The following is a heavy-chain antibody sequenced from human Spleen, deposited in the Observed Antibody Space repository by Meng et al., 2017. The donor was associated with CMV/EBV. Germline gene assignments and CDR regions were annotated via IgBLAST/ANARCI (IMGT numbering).Heavy chain of an antibody. V-gene: IGHV1-46*01. D-gene: IGHD3-3*01. CDR1: GYTFTNNY. Sequence: ASVKVSCKPSGYTFTNNYLHWVRQAPGQGLEWMGVINPSNVGTTYAEKFPGRVTMTSDESTSTVYMEVSRLTSEDTAVYYCARGDSISGVVMWYFDLWGRGTLVTVSS. CDR2: INPSNVGT. CDR3: ARGDSISGVVMWYFDL. J-gene: IGHJ2*01.